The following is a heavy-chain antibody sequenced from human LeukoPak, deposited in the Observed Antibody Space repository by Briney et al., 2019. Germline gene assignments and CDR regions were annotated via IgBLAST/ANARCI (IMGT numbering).Heavy chain of an antibody. CDR2: IYTSGST. CDR3: ARTLEGATHFDY. D-gene: IGHD2-15*01. V-gene: IGHV4-61*02. Sequence: PSETLSLTCTVSGGSISSGSYYWRWIRQPAGKGLEWIGRIYTSGSTNYNPSLKSRVIISVDTSKNQFSLKLSSGTAADTAVYYCARTLEGATHFDYWGQGTLVTVSS. J-gene: IGHJ4*02. CDR1: GGSISSGSYY.